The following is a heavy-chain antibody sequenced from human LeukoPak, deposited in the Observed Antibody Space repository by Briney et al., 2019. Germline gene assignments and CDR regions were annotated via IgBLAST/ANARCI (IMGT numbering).Heavy chain of an antibody. V-gene: IGHV3-23*01. CDR2: ISGSGVST. CDR3: AKARGYCGGTSCYDYYMDV. CDR1: GFTFSNYA. Sequence: GGSPRLSCAASGFTFSNYAMSWVRQAPGKGLEWVSAISGSGVSTYYTDSVKGRFTFSRDNSKNTLYLQMNSLRAEDTAVYYCAKARGYCGGTSCYDYYMDVWGKGTTVTVSS. D-gene: IGHD2-2*01. J-gene: IGHJ6*03.